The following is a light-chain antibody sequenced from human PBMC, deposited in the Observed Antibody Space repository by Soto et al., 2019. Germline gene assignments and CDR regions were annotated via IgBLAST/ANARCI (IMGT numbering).Light chain of an antibody. V-gene: IGLV2-8*01. J-gene: IGLJ1*01. CDR2: EVS. Sequence: QTVLTQPPSASGSPGQTVTISCTGTSSDVGGYNYVSWYQQHAGKAPKLMIYEVSKRPSGVPDRFSGSKSCNTASLTVSGLQAEDEADYYCSSYAGSNTYVFGAGTKVTVL. CDR1: SSDVGGYNY. CDR3: SSYAGSNTYV.